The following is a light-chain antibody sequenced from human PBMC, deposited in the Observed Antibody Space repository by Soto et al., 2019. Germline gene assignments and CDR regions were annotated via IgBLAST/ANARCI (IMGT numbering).Light chain of an antibody. Sequence: EIVMTQSPATLSVSPGERATLSCRASQSVSSNLAWYQQKPGQAPRLLIYGASTRATGIPARFSGSGSGTEFTLTISSLLSEDFAVYYCQQYTNWPPPFTFGPGTKVDIK. CDR2: GAS. CDR1: QSVSSN. CDR3: QQYTNWPPPFT. J-gene: IGKJ3*01. V-gene: IGKV3-15*01.